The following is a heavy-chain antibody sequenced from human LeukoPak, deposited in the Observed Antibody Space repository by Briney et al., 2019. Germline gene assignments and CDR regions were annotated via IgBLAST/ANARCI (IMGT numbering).Heavy chain of an antibody. CDR1: GGSISNYY. Sequence: PSETLSLTCTVSGGSISNYYWSWIRQPPGKGLEWIGYIYYIGSTNYNPSLKSRVTISIDTSKNQFSLNLISVTAADTAVYYCARHRGPYGGYDHDGFDIWGQGTMVTVFS. J-gene: IGHJ3*02. V-gene: IGHV4-59*08. CDR2: IYYIGST. D-gene: IGHD5-12*01. CDR3: ARHRGPYGGYDHDGFDI.